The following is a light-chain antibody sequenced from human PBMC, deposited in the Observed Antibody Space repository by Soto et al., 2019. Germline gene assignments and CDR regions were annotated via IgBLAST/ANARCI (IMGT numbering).Light chain of an antibody. J-gene: IGLJ2*01. CDR2: AVS. Sequence: QSALTQPASVSGSPGQSITISCTGTSSDVGGYNYVSWYQQHPGKAPKLMIYAVSDRPSGVSNRFSGSKSGNTASLTISGLQAEDEAYYYCSSSTSDITLEVFGGGTKLTVL. CDR3: SSSTSDITLEV. CDR1: SSDVGGYNY. V-gene: IGLV2-14*01.